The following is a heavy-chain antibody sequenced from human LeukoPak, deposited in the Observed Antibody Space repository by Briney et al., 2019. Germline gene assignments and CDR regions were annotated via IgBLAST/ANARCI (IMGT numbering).Heavy chain of an antibody. CDR2: ISSSSSYI. CDR3: ARDRCSSTSCSLYYYYYGMDV. D-gene: IGHD2-2*01. J-gene: IGHJ6*02. V-gene: IGHV3-21*01. Sequence: GGSLRLSCAASGFTFSSYSMNWVRQAPGKGLEWISSISSSSSYIYYADSVKGRFTISSDNAKNSLYLQMNSLRAEDTAVYYCARDRCSSTSCSLYYYYYGMDVWGQGTTVTVSS. CDR1: GFTFSSYS.